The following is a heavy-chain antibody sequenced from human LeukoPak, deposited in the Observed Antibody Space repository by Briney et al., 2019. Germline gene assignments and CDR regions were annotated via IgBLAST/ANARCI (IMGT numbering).Heavy chain of an antibody. CDR3: NTWTSGANSLFDN. CDR1: GFTFNNAY. V-gene: IGHV3-15*01. Sequence: GVPLSLLCTASGFTFNNAYMPWVRQAPGGGRVCVGCIKSKTAGGTTDYAAPVEGRFTISRDDSKSTLYLQMNSVKTEDTAVYYCNTWTSGANSLFDNWGQGTLVTVSS. CDR2: IKSKTAGGTT. D-gene: IGHD4-23*01. J-gene: IGHJ4*02.